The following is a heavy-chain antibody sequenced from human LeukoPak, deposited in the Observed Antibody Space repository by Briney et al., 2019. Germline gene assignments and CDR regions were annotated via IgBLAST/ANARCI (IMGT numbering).Heavy chain of an antibody. J-gene: IGHJ4*02. CDR3: ARGVVMVAAIDY. V-gene: IGHV3-30*04. CDR1: GFAFSTYA. Sequence: GRSLRLSCAASGFAFSTYAMHWVRQAPGKGLEWVAIISNDETKKFYADSVKGRFTISRDNSTNTLHLQMNSLRLEDTAVYYCARGVVMVAAIDYWGQGTLVTVSS. CDR2: ISNDETKK. D-gene: IGHD2-15*01.